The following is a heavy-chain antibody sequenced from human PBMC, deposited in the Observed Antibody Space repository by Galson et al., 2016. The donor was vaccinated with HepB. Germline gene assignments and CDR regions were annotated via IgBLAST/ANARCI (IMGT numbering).Heavy chain of an antibody. Sequence: QSGAEVKKPGESLRISCKRSGFTPTSYWISWVRQMPGKGLECMGRIDPGDSYTNYSPSFQGHVTISTDKSINPVYLQWGSLKASDTAIYYCATHPSPESAMDVWGQGTTVTVSS. V-gene: IGHV5-10-1*01. CDR1: GFTPTSYW. CDR2: IDPGDSYT. CDR3: ATHPSPESAMDV. J-gene: IGHJ6*02.